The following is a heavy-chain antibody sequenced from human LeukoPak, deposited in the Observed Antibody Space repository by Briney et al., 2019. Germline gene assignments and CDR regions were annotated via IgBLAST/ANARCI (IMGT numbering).Heavy chain of an antibody. D-gene: IGHD5-18*01. V-gene: IGHV3-48*02. CDR1: GFNFSTYS. J-gene: IGHJ4*02. Sequence: PGGSLRLSCAASGFNFSTYSMNWVRQAPGKGLEWVSYISVRGGDIYYADSVKGRFTVSSDNAKNSLYLQMHTLRDEDTAVYYCARDKGRGYSYGWDYWGQGTLVTVSS. CDR2: ISVRGGDI. CDR3: ARDKGRGYSYGWDY.